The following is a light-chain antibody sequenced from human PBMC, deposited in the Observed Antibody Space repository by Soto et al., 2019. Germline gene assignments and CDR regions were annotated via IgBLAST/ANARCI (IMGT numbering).Light chain of an antibody. Sequence: DIQMTQSPSSLSASVGDRVTITCRSSQSISRYLNWYRQKPGKAPSLLIYGASNLQRVVPSRFTGSGSGTEFTLNISSLQPEDFAAVYCQQSYTSPFTFGQGTKLDIK. CDR2: GAS. J-gene: IGKJ2*01. V-gene: IGKV1-39*01. CDR1: QSISRY. CDR3: QQSYTSPFT.